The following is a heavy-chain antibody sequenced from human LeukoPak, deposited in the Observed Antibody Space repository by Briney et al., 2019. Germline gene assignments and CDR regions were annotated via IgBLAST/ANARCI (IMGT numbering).Heavy chain of an antibody. CDR3: AKERYSSSWYVFDY. J-gene: IGHJ4*02. Sequence: GGSLRLSCAASGLTFSSYAMSWVRQAPGKGLQWVSSISGSGTSTYYADSVKGRFTISRDNSKNTLFLQMNSLRADDTAVYYCAKERYSSSWYVFDYWGQGSLVTVSS. D-gene: IGHD6-13*01. V-gene: IGHV3-23*01. CDR2: ISGSGTST. CDR1: GLTFSSYA.